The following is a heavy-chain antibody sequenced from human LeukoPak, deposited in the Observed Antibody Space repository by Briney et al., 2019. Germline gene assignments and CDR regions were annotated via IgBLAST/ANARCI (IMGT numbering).Heavy chain of an antibody. CDR3: TKGFYDSGSSLSALDH. D-gene: IGHD3-10*01. CDR1: GFTFSSYG. Sequence: GGSMTLSCAASGFTFSSYGMSWVRQAPGKGLQWVSGISVSGGTTHYAASVKGRFTNSRDNSKHTLYLQMDSLRAEDTALYYCTKGFYDSGSSLSALDHWGQGTLVTVSS. V-gene: IGHV3-23*01. CDR2: ISVSGGTT. J-gene: IGHJ4*02.